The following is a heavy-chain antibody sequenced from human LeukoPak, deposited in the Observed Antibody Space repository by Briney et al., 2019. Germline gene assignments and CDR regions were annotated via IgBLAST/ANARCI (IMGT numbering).Heavy chain of an antibody. J-gene: IGHJ4*02. V-gene: IGHV4-34*01. Sequence: SETLSLTCDVYGDSFSGHYWSWIRQPPGKGLEWIGEITDGGRTSYSPSLKSRATISIVPSQRQFSLELHSVTAADTAIYYCVSRTRVPMPQVIDLISAFWGQGAMVTVSS. CDR1: GDSFSGHY. CDR2: ITDGGRT. D-gene: IGHD2-8*01. CDR3: VSRTRVPMPQVIDLISAF.